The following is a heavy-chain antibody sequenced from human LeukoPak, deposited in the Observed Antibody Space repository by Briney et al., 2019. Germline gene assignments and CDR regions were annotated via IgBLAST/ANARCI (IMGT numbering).Heavy chain of an antibody. D-gene: IGHD5-24*01. CDR1: GYTFTSCY. V-gene: IGHV1-46*01. CDR3: ARDPQDGYKFYFDY. CDR2: INPSGGST. Sequence: ASVKVSCKASGYTFTSCYMHWVRQAPGQGLEWMGIINPSGGSTSYAQKFQGRVTMTKDMSTSTVYMELSSLRSEDTAVYYCARDPQDGYKFYFDYWGQGTLVTVSS. J-gene: IGHJ4*02.